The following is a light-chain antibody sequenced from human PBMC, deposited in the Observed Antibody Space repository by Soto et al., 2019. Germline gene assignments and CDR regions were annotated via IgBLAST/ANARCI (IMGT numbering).Light chain of an antibody. Sequence: IQMTQFSSSLSASIGDRVTITCQASQDIKNYLNWYQQKSGKAPKLLIYDASDLETGVPSRFSGSGSGTDFTFTINSLQPEDIATYYCQQYDNLPLTFGGGTKVDI. V-gene: IGKV1-33*01. J-gene: IGKJ4*01. CDR1: QDIKNY. CDR2: DAS. CDR3: QQYDNLPLT.